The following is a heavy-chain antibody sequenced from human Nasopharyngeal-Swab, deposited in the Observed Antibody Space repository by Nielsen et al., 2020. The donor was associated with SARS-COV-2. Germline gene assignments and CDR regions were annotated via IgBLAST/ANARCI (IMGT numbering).Heavy chain of an antibody. Sequence: GESLKISCAASGFTFSGYAMHWVRQAPGKGLEWVAVISYDGSNKYYADSVKGRFTISRDNSKNTLYLQMNSLRAEDTAVYYCARAGGRYYDSGGYYYLASAFDIWGQGAMVTVSS. CDR3: ARAGGRYYDSGGYYYLASAFDI. CDR1: GFTFSGYA. CDR2: ISYDGSNK. D-gene: IGHD3-22*01. J-gene: IGHJ3*02. V-gene: IGHV3-30-3*01.